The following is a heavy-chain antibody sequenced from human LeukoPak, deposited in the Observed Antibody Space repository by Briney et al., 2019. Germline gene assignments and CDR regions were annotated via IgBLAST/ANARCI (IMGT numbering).Heavy chain of an antibody. CDR2: IYPSDSDT. Sequence: GESLKISCKGSGYSFTNYWIGWVRQMPGKGLEWMGIIYPSDSDTRYSPSFQGQVTISADKSISTAYLQWSSLKASDTAMYYCARQYHGSGSYSAFDIWGQGTMVTVSS. D-gene: IGHD3-10*01. CDR3: ARQYHGSGSYSAFDI. V-gene: IGHV5-51*01. CDR1: GYSFTNYW. J-gene: IGHJ3*02.